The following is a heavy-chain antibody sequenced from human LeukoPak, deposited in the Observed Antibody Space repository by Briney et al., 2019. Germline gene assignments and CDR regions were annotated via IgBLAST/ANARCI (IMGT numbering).Heavy chain of an antibody. CDR1: GGTFSSYA. J-gene: IGHJ6*04. D-gene: IGHD2-15*01. V-gene: IGHV1-69*06. Sequence: SSVKVSCKASGGTFSSYAISWVRQAPGQGLEWMGGIIPIFGTANYAQKFQGRVTITADKSTSTAYMELSSLRSEDTAVYYCARGAGCSGGSCHYPRYYYGMDVWGKGTTVTVSS. CDR3: ARGAGCSGGSCHYPRYYYGMDV. CDR2: IIPIFGTA.